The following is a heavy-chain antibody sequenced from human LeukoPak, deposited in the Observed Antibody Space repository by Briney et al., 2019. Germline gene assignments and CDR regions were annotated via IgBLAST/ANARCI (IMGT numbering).Heavy chain of an antibody. CDR3: AKGGSYYYYYGMDV. Sequence: GGSLRLSCAASGFTFSSYAMSWVRQAPGKGLEWVSAISGSGGSTYYADSVKGRFTISRDNSKNTLYLQMNSLRAEDTAVYYCAKGGSYYYYYGMDVWGQGTTVTVSS. CDR1: GFTFSSYA. D-gene: IGHD3-10*01. CDR2: ISGSGGST. V-gene: IGHV3-23*01. J-gene: IGHJ6*02.